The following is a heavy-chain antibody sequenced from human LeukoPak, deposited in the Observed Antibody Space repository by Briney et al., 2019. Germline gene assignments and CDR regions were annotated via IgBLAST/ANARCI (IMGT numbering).Heavy chain of an antibody. V-gene: IGHV3-7*03. CDR1: GFTLSSYW. CDR2: IKQDGSEK. CDR3: ARVRDWGALDY. D-gene: IGHD3-16*01. Sequence: PGGSLRLSCAASGFTLSSYWMSWVRQAPGKGLEWVANIKQDGSEKYYVDSVKGRFTISRDNAKNSLYLQMNSLRAGDTAVYYCARVRDWGALDYWGQGTLVTVSS. J-gene: IGHJ4*02.